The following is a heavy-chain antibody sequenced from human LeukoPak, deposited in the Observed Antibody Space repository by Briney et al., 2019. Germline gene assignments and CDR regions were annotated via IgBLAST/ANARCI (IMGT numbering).Heavy chain of an antibody. J-gene: IGHJ4*02. Sequence: SETLSLTCTVSGGSISSYYWSWIRQPPGKGLEWIGYISYSGSTNYNPSLKSRVTISVDTSKIQFSLKLSSVTAADTAVYYCARHGGTSIDYWGQGTLVTVSS. V-gene: IGHV4-59*08. CDR1: GGSISSYY. D-gene: IGHD1-1*01. CDR2: ISYSGST. CDR3: ARHGGTSIDY.